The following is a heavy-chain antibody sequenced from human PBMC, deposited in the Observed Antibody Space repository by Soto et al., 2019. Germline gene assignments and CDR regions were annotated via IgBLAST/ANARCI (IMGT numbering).Heavy chain of an antibody. CDR1: GYTFTSYG. J-gene: IGHJ4*02. CDR2: ISAYNGNT. CDR3: AREVVVSRGASYFGY. D-gene: IGHD2-2*01. V-gene: IGHV1-18*01. Sequence: GASVKVSCKASGYTFTSYGIGWVRQAPGQGLEWMGWISAYNGNTNYAQKLQGRVTISRDNTKNSLYLQMNSLRAEDTAIYYCAREVVVSRGASYFGYWGPGTLVTVSS.